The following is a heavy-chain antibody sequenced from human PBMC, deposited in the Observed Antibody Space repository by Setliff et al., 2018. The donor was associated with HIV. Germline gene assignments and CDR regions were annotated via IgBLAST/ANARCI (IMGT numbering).Heavy chain of an antibody. Sequence: PSETLSLTCIVSGGSINSYYWSWIRQPAGKGLEWIGRIYYSGSTYYNPSLKSRVTISVDTSKNQFSLKLSSVTAADTAVYYCASTGYRSGWSLDYWGQGILVTVSS. CDR3: ASTGYRSGWSLDY. CDR2: IYYSGST. CDR1: GGSINSYY. V-gene: IGHV4-4*07. J-gene: IGHJ4*02. D-gene: IGHD6-19*01.